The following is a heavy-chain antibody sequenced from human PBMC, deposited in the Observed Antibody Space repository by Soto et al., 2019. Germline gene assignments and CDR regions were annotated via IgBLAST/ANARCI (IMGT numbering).Heavy chain of an antibody. V-gene: IGHV3-15*01. D-gene: IGHD6-19*01. Sequence: EVQLVESGGGLVKPGGSLRLSCAASGFSFSNAWMSWVRQPPGKGLEWVGRIKSKTDGWTTDYVAPVKGRFIISRDDSKNMVYLQMNSLKTEDTAMYYCTTGQVAGTRDYWGQGTLVTVSA. J-gene: IGHJ4*02. CDR2: IKSKTDGWTT. CDR1: GFSFSNAW. CDR3: TTGQVAGTRDY.